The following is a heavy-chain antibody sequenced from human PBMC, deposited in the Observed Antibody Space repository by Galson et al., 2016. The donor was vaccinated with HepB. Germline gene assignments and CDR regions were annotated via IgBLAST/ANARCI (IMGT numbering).Heavy chain of an antibody. V-gene: IGHV3-53*01. CDR2: LYRDGST. CDR3: ARGRGVDV. Sequence: SLRLSCAVSGLTVSGDYMSWVRQAPGKGLEWVSVLYRDGSTYYADSVEGRFTISRDNSRITLYLQMNSLRGEDTAVYYCARGRGVDVWGQGTTVTVSS. J-gene: IGHJ6*02. CDR1: GLTVSGDY.